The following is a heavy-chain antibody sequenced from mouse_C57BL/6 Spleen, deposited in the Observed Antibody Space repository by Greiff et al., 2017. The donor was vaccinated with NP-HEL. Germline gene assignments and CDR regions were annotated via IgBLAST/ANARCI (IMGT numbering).Heavy chain of an antibody. CDR2: IDPSDSYT. V-gene: IGHV1-69*01. D-gene: IGHD1-1*01. J-gene: IGHJ1*03. Sequence: VQLQQPGAELVMPGASVKLSCKASGYTFTSYWMHWVKQRPGQGLEWIGEIDPSDSYTNYNQKFKGKSTLTVDKSSSTAYMQLSSLTSEDSAVYYCARPVYYGSSGWYFDVWGTGTTVTVSS. CDR1: GYTFTSYW. CDR3: ARPVYYGSSGWYFDV.